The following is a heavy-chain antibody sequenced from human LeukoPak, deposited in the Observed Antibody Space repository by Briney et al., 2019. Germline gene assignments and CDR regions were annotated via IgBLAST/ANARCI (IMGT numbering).Heavy chain of an antibody. CDR3: ARRGYDSSGYYFDY. Sequence: SETLSLTCTVSGGSISSYYWSWIRQPPGKGLEWIGYIYYSGSTNYNPSLKSRVTISVDTSKNQFSLKLSFVTAADTAVYYCARRGYDSSGYYFDYWGQGTLVTVSS. D-gene: IGHD3-22*01. J-gene: IGHJ4*02. CDR1: GGSISSYY. V-gene: IGHV4-59*08. CDR2: IYYSGST.